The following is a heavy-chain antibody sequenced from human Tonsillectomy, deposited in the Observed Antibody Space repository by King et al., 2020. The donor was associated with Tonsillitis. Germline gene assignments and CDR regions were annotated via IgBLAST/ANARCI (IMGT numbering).Heavy chain of an antibody. CDR1: GFIFRSYY. CDR2: ISSSSSYK. J-gene: IGHJ6*02. Sequence: VQLVESGGGLVKPGGSLRLSCAASGFIFRSYYMSWVRQAPGKGLEWVSSISSSSSYKYYADSVKGRFTISRDDAKSSAYLQINSLRVEDTAVYYCAREAFMYDILTGFHGMDVWGQGTTVTVSS. D-gene: IGHD3-9*01. V-gene: IGHV3-21*01. CDR3: AREAFMYDILTGFHGMDV.